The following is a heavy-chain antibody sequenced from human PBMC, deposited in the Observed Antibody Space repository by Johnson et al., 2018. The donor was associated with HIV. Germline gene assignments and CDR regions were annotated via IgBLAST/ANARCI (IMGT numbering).Heavy chain of an antibody. J-gene: IGHJ3*02. V-gene: IGHV3-7*05. CDR3: ARDEMQRRYALTAFDI. Sequence: VQLVESGGGLVQPGGSLRLSCAASGFTFSLYWMTWVRQAPGKGLEWLANIKQDGSEKYYVDSVKGRFTLSRDNAKNSVYLQMNGLRAEDTALYYCARDEMQRRYALTAFDIWGQGTMVTVSS. D-gene: IGHD6-25*01. CDR2: IKQDGSEK. CDR1: GFTFSLYW.